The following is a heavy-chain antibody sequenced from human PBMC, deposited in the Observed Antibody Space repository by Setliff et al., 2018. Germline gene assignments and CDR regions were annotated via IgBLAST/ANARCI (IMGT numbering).Heavy chain of an antibody. J-gene: IGHJ4*02. CDR3: ARDPGFRSGTWSLDV. V-gene: IGHV4-34*01. CDR1: GVSFSDYY. Sequence: PSETLSLTCTVYGVSFSDYYWGWVRQSPGKGLDWIGEINHSGTTNYDPSLEGRISISVDTSKRQFSLKLTSVTAADMAVYYCARDPGFRSGTWSLDVWGQGILVTVSS. CDR2: INHSGTT. D-gene: IGHD3-16*02.